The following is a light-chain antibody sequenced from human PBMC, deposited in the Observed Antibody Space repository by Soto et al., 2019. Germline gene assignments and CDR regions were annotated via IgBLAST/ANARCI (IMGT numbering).Light chain of an antibody. Sequence: QSALTQPRSVSGSPGQSVTISCTGTSSDVGGYNYVSWYQQHPGKAPKLMIYDVSKRPSGVPDRFSGSKSGNTASLTISGLQAEDEADYYCVLYMGSGIYVFGTGTKLTVL. CDR3: VLYMGSGIYV. J-gene: IGLJ1*01. V-gene: IGLV2-11*01. CDR2: DVS. CDR1: SSDVGGYNY.